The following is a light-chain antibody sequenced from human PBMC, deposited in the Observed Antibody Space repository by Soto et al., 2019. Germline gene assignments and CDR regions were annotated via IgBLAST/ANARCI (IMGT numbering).Light chain of an antibody. CDR1: SSDVGGYNY. CDR3: SSFSGFSTV. Sequence: QSALTQPPSASGSPVKSVTISCTGTSSDVGGYNYVSWYQQHPGKAPRLVIYEVTKRPSGVPDRFSGSKSGNTASLTVAGLQADDEADYYCSSFSGFSTVFGTGTKLTVL. CDR2: EVT. V-gene: IGLV2-8*01. J-gene: IGLJ1*01.